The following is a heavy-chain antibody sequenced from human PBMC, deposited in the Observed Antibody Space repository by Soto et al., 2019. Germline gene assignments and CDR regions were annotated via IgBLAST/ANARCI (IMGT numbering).Heavy chain of an antibody. V-gene: IGHV4-34*01. Sequence: PSETLSLTCAVYGGSFSGYYWSWIRQPPGKGLEWIGEINHSGSTYYNPSLRSRATISVDRSNNQFSLRLTSVTVADTAVYYCTRVRSLDLGSGSWFDPWGQGTLVPVS. J-gene: IGHJ5*02. CDR1: GGSFSGYY. D-gene: IGHD3-3*01. CDR3: TRVRSLDLGSGSWFDP. CDR2: INHSGST.